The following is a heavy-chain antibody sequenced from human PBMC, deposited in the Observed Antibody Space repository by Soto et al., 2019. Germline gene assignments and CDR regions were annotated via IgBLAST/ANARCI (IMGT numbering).Heavy chain of an antibody. CDR1: GFSLSTSGMR. Sequence: GPTLVNPTQTLTLTCTFSGFSLSTSGMRVSWIRQPPGKALEWLARIDWDDDKFYSTSLKTRLTISKDTSKNQVVLTMTNMDPVDAATYYCARGGDYAVGMDVWGQGTTVTVSS. D-gene: IGHD4-17*01. CDR2: IDWDDDK. J-gene: IGHJ6*02. CDR3: ARGGDYAVGMDV. V-gene: IGHV2-70*04.